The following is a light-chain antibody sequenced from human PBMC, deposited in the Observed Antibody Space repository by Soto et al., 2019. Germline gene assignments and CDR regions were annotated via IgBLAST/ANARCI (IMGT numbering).Light chain of an antibody. CDR3: SSYTSSSTYV. CDR2: DVS. V-gene: IGLV2-14*01. CDR1: SSDVGGYNY. Sequence: QSALTQPASVSGSPGQSITISCTGTSSDVGGYNYVSWYQQYPGSAPKLMIYDVSNRPSGVSNRFSGSKSANTASLTISGLQAEDEADYYCSSYTSSSTYVFGTGTKVTVL. J-gene: IGLJ1*01.